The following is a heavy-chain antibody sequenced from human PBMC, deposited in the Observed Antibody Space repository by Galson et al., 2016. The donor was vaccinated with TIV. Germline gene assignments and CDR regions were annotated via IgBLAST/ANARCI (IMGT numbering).Heavy chain of an antibody. J-gene: IGHJ3*01. Sequence: SLRLSCAASEITVSRNYMSWVRQAPGGGLEWVSTIYSSGDTYYADSVKGRFTISRDNSKTTVYLQMNTLRPEDTALYYCARKDQPILVVVPAGGASDVWGQGTMVTVSS. CDR2: IYSSGDT. CDR3: ARKDQPILVVVPAGGASDV. V-gene: IGHV3-66*02. D-gene: IGHD3-3*01. CDR1: EITVSRNY.